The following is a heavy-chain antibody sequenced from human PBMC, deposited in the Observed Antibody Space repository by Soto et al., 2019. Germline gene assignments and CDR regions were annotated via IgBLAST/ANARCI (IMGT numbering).Heavy chain of an antibody. CDR1: GGTFNTYA. CDR3: AREVEVHTPDFVY. V-gene: IGHV1-69*19. J-gene: IGHJ4*02. Sequence: QVQLVQSGAEMKKPGSSVKVSCQSSGGTFNTYAMNWVRQAPGQGPEWMGDISPMLGAANYAPKFQGRVTITADESTGTAYVQLSSLTSEDTALYFCAREVEVHTPDFVYWGQGTLVTVSS. D-gene: IGHD2-15*01. CDR2: ISPMLGAA.